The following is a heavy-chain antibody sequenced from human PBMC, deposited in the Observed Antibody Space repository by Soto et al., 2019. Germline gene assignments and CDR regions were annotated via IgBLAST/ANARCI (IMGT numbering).Heavy chain of an antibody. CDR1: GYTFTAYG. J-gene: IGHJ4*01. CDR3: ARDAQYSSSWHTIDF. CDR2: IHTYNGHT. V-gene: IGHV1-18*01. Sequence: QVQLVQYGAEVKKPGASVTVYCKASGYTFTAYGISWVLQAPGQGLEWMGWIHTYNGHTNYAQKVQGIVTMTTDTSTSTAYMELRSLRPDDTAVYSCARDAQYSSSWHTIDFWGHGTLVNVSA. D-gene: IGHD6-13*01.